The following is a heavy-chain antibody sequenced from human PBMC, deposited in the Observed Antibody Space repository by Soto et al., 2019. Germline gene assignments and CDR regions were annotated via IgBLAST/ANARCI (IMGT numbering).Heavy chain of an antibody. D-gene: IGHD6-13*01. CDR1: GGTFSSYA. V-gene: IGHV1-69*01. CDR2: IIPIFGTA. J-gene: IGHJ5*02. Sequence: QVQLVQSGAEVKKPGSSVKVSCKASGGTFSSYAISWVRQAPGQGLEWMGGIIPIFGTANYAQKFQGRVTITADESTSTADMELSSLRSEDTAVYYCARELAAAGRGTQRKHNWFDPWGQGTLVTVSS. CDR3: ARELAAAGRGTQRKHNWFDP.